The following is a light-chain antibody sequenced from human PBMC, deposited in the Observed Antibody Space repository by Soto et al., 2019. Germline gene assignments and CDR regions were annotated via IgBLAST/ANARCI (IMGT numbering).Light chain of an antibody. CDR3: QQYNSYPGT. Sequence: DIQMTQSPSTLSASVGDRVTITCRASQSISSWLAWYQQKPGKAPKLLIYDASSLESGVPSRFSGSGSGTAFTLTITSLQPDDFATYSCQQYNSYPGTFGQGTKVEIK. CDR1: QSISSW. J-gene: IGKJ1*01. CDR2: DAS. V-gene: IGKV1-5*01.